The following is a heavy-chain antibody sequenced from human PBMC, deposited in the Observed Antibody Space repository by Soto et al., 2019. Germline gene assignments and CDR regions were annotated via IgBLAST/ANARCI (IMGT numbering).Heavy chain of an antibody. CDR3: AHSPVRPLGWFGQFGFAY. CDR1: GFSLSTSGVG. J-gene: IGHJ4*02. D-gene: IGHD3-10*01. V-gene: IGHV2-5*01. CDR2: IYWNDDK. Sequence: SGPTLVNPTQTLTLTCTFSGFSLSTSGVGVGWIRQPPGKALEWLALIYWNDDKRYSPSLKSRLTITKDTSKNQVVLTMTNMDPVDTATYYCAHSPVRPLGWFGQFGFAYWGQGTLVTVSS.